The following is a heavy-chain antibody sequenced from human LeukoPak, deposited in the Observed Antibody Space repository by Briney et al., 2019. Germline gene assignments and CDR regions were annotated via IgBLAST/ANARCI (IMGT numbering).Heavy chain of an antibody. CDR1: GGSISSGGSY. CDR2: IYYSGST. Sequence: SETLSLTCTVSGGSISSGGSYWSWIRQHPGKGLEWIGYIYYSGSTYYNPSLKSRVTISVDTSKNQFSLKLSSVTAADTAVYYCARDSPSMDTAMVTYAFDIWGQGTMVTVSS. CDR3: ARDSPSMDTAMVTYAFDI. V-gene: IGHV4-31*03. J-gene: IGHJ3*02. D-gene: IGHD5-18*01.